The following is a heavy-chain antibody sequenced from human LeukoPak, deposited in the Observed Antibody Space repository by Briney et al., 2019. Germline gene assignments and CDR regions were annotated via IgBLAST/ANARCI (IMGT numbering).Heavy chain of an antibody. CDR2: IDPNSGAT. CDR1: GYTFTAYH. V-gene: IGHV1-2*02. D-gene: IGHD1-20*01. J-gene: IGHJ5*02. Sequence: ASVKVSCKASGYTFTAYHMHWVRQAPGQGLEWMGWIDPNSGATDSAQKFQGRVTVTRDTSINTVYMELSRLTSDDTAVYYCARGRASLTAWFVPWGQGTLVTVSS. CDR3: ARGRASLTAWFVP.